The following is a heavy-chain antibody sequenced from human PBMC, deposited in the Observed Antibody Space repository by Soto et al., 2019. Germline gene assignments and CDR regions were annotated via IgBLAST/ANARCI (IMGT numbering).Heavy chain of an antibody. V-gene: IGHV1-69*12. J-gene: IGHJ2*01. CDR3: VRAPPVVTNYWYFYL. CDR2: IIPIFGTA. Sequence: QVQLVQSGAEVKKPGSSVKVSCKASGGTFSSYAISWVRQAPGQGLEWMGGIIPIFGTANYAQKFQGRVTITADESTSTAYIELSSLRSEDTAVYYGVRAPPVVTNYWYFYLWGRGTLVTVSS. CDR1: GGTFSSYA. D-gene: IGHD2-15*01.